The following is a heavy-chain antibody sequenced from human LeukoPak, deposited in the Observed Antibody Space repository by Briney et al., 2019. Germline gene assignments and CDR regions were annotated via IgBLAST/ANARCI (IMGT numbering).Heavy chain of an antibody. CDR2: IIPIFGTA. Sequence: ASVKVSCEASGGTFSSYAISWVRQAPGQGLEWMGGIIPIFGTANYAQKFQGRVTITTDESTSTAYMELSSLRSEDTAVYYCARTKSTVTYYFDYWGQGTLVTVSS. V-gene: IGHV1-69*05. CDR1: GGTFSSYA. J-gene: IGHJ4*02. CDR3: ARTKSTVTYYFDY. D-gene: IGHD4-17*01.